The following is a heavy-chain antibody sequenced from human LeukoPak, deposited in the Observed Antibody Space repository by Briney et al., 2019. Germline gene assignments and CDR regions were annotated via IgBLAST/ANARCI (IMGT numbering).Heavy chain of an antibody. V-gene: IGHV4-34*01. D-gene: IGHD3-10*01. CDR1: GGSFSGYY. CDR2: INHSGST. CDR3: ASGYGSGSYFYVYYFDY. J-gene: IGHJ4*02. Sequence: PSETLSLTCAVYGGSFSGYYWSWIRQPPGKGLEWIGEINHSGSTNYNPSLKSRVTISVDTSKNQLSLKLSSVTAADTAVYYCASGYGSGSYFYVYYFDYWGQGTLVTVSS.